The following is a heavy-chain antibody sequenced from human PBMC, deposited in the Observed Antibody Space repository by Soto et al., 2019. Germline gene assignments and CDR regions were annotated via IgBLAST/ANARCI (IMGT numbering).Heavy chain of an antibody. V-gene: IGHV3-48*02. J-gene: IGHJ4*02. CDR2: ISSRSSTI. CDR3: ARAIAVGSTSLDY. Sequence: GGSLRLSCAASGFSFSTYNMNWVRQAPGRGLEWVSYISSRSSTIYHADSVKGRFTISRDNAKNSLYLQMDSLRDEDTAVYFCARAIAVGSTSLDYWGLGTRVTVS. D-gene: IGHD6-19*01. CDR1: GFSFSTYN.